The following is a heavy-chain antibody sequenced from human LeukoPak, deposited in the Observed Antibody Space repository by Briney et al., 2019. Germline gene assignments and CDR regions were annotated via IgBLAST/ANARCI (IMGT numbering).Heavy chain of an antibody. D-gene: IGHD2-2*02. V-gene: IGHV1-69*13. CDR2: IIPIFGTA. CDR1: GGTFSSYA. CDR3: ARVLGYCSSTSCYTGYYYYYMDV. J-gene: IGHJ6*03. Sequence: SVKASCKASGGTFSSYAISWVRQAPGQGLEWMGGIIPIFGTANYAQKFQGRVTITADESTSTAYMELSSLRSEDTAVYYCARVLGYCSSTSCYTGYYYYYMDVWGKGTTVTVS.